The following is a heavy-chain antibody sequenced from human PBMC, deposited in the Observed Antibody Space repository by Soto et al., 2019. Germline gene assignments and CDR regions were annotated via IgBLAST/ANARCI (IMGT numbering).Heavy chain of an antibody. CDR1: GFTFSSYA. D-gene: IGHD3-22*01. Sequence: QVQLVESGGGVVQPGRSVRLSCAASGFTFSSYAMHWVRQALGKGLEWVAVISYDGSNKDYADSVKGRFPISRDNSKNTLYLQMNSLRAEDTDVYYCARDHYYDSSGSPGLKDYWGQGTLVTVSS. CDR2: ISYDGSNK. V-gene: IGHV3-30-3*01. CDR3: ARDHYYDSSGSPGLKDY. J-gene: IGHJ4*02.